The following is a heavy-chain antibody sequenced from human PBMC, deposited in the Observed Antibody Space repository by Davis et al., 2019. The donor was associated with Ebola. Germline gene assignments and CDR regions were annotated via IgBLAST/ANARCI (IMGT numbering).Heavy chain of an antibody. CDR3: ATTQWLREFDN. V-gene: IGHV3-13*01. CDR2: IVTAGDT. J-gene: IGHJ4*02. CDR1: GFTFSSYD. Sequence: GGSLRLSCAASGFTFSSYDMHWVRQATGKGLEWVSAIVTAGDTYYPGSVKGRFTISRENAKNSLYLQMNSLRAEDTAVYYCATTQWLREFDNWGQGTLVTVSS. D-gene: IGHD6-19*01.